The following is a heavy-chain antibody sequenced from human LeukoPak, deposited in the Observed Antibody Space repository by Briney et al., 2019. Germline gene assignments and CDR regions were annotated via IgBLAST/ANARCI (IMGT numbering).Heavy chain of an antibody. CDR1: GFIFSTYG. CDR2: IRHDGSIK. V-gene: IGHV3-30*02. CDR3: SKDSLADIDY. J-gene: IGHJ4*02. Sequence: GGSLRLSCAASGFIFSTYGMYWVRQAPGKGLEWVAFIRHDGSIKNYADSVKGRSTISRDNSKNTLYLQMNSLRAQDTAVYYCSKDSLADIDYWGQGTLVTVSS. D-gene: IGHD3-16*01.